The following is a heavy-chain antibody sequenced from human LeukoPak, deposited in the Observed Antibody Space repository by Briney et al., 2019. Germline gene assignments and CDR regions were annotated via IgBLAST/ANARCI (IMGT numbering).Heavy chain of an antibody. Sequence: ASVKVSCKASGYTFTSYFMHWTRQAPGQGPEWMGIINPRGGSTEYSHKFQGRLTMTSDTSTSTVYMELNSLRSEDTAVYFCARVGVTAATADYWGQGTLVTVSS. CDR3: ARVGVTAATADY. CDR2: INPRGGST. V-gene: IGHV1-46*01. J-gene: IGHJ4*02. CDR1: GYTFTSYF. D-gene: IGHD6-25*01.